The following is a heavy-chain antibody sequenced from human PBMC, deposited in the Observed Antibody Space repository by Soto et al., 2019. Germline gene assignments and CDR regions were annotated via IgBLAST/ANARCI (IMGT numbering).Heavy chain of an antibody. V-gene: IGHV3-21*01. J-gene: IGHJ4*02. CDR2: ISSSSSYI. D-gene: IGHD3-22*01. CDR3: ASLSPGDYYDSSGG. CDR1: GFTFSSYS. Sequence: KLGGSLRLSCAASGFTFSSYSMNWVRQAPGKGLEWVSSISSSSSYIYYADSVKGRFTISRDNAKNSLYLQMNSLRAEDTAVYYCASLSPGDYYDSSGGWGQGTLVTVSS.